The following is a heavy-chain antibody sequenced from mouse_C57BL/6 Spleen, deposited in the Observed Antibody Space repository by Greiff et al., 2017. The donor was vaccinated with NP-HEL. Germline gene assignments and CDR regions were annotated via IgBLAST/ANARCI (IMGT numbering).Heavy chain of an antibody. CDR1: GYAFSSYW. CDR3: ARDYGSSYRYFDV. D-gene: IGHD1-1*01. V-gene: IGHV1-80*01. Sequence: VQLQQSGAELVKPGASVKISCKASGYAFSSYWMNWVKQRPGKGLEWIGQIYPGDGDTNYNGKFKGKGTLTADKSSSTAYMQLSSLTSEDSAVYFCARDYGSSYRYFDVWGTGTTVTVSS. J-gene: IGHJ1*03. CDR2: IYPGDGDT.